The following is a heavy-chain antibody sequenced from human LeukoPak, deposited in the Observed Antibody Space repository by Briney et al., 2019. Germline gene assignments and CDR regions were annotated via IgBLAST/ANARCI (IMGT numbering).Heavy chain of an antibody. Sequence: PGGSLRLSCAASGFTLSNAWMHWVRQAPGKGLVWVSRVNSDGSNTYYADSVKGRFPISRDNAKNTLYLRMNSLRAEDTAVYYCATPRGDYYYGMDVWGLGATVTVSS. J-gene: IGHJ6*02. CDR2: VNSDGSNT. CDR3: ATPRGDYYYGMDV. CDR1: GFTLSNAW. V-gene: IGHV3-74*01. D-gene: IGHD3-10*01.